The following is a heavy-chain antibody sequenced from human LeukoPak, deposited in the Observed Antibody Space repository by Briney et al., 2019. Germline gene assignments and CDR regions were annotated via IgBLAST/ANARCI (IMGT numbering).Heavy chain of an antibody. CDR3: ARDKVNGAMTESLFDY. J-gene: IGHJ4*02. Sequence: GGSLRLSCSTSGFTFSSYWMSWVRQAPGKGLEWVAHINPDASEKNFVDSVKGRFTISRDNARNSLYLQMNSLTDEDTAVYYCARDKVNGAMTESLFDYWGQGALVTVSS. V-gene: IGHV3-7*01. CDR1: GFTFSSYW. D-gene: IGHD4-17*01. CDR2: INPDASEK.